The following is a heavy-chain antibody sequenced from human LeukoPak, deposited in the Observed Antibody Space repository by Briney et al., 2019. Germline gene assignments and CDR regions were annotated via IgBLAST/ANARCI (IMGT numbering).Heavy chain of an antibody. J-gene: IGHJ3*02. CDR1: GGSISSGRYY. CDR2: IYYTGNS. Sequence: SETLSLTCTVSGGSISSGRYYWRWIRQHPGGGLEWIGYIYYTGNSYYNPSLKSRIIISLGTSKNQFSLRVNSVTAADTAVYYCARTGYIYGSDAFDIWGQGTMVTVSP. V-gene: IGHV4-31*03. D-gene: IGHD5-18*01. CDR3: ARTGYIYGSDAFDI.